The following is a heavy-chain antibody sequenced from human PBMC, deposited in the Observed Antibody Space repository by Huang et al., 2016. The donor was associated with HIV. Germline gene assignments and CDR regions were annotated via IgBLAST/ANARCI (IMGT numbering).Heavy chain of an antibody. CDR3: TRDSVYPNYYDGSGFYFDY. D-gene: IGHD3-22*01. V-gene: IGHV3-49*05. J-gene: IGHJ4*02. CDR1: GFTFGNYG. CDR2: IRSKVYSETT. Sequence: EVQFVESGGGLVKPGRSLRLSCTASGFTFGNYGMSWFRQAPGKGREWVGFIRSKVYSETTEYAASVKGRFTISRDDSKSIAYLQMNSLKPEDTAVYYCTRDSVYPNYYDGSGFYFDYWGQGTLVTVSS.